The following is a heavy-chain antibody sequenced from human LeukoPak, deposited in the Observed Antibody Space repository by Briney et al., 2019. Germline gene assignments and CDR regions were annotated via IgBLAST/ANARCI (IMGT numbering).Heavy chain of an antibody. CDR2: IHYSGST. V-gene: IGHV4-59*11. J-gene: IGHJ4*02. CDR1: GGSISSHY. CDR3: ASGDYDFCSGYWLLH. D-gene: IGHD3-3*01. Sequence: SETLSLTCTVSGGSISSHYRSWIRQPPGKGLEWIGYIHYSGSTNYNPSLKSRVTISVDTSKNQFSLKLSSVTAADTAVYYCASGDYDFCSGYWLLHWGQGTLVTVSS.